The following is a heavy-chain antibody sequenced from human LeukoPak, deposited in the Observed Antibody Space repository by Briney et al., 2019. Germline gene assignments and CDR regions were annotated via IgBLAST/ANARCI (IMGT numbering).Heavy chain of an antibody. V-gene: IGHV3-7*01. CDR2: IKEDGSEK. CDR1: GFTFSSSN. Sequence: GGSLRLSCEASGFTFSSSNMNWVRQVPGKGLEWAANIKEDGSEKYYVDSVKGRFTISRDNAKNSLWLQMNGLRAEDTAVYYCVRIHNDNNSGYRPFDFWGQGTLVTVSS. J-gene: IGHJ4*02. D-gene: IGHD3-22*01. CDR3: VRIHNDNNSGYRPFDF.